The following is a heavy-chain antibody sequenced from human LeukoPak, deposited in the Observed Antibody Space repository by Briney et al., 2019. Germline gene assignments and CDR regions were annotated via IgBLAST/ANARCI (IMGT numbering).Heavy chain of an antibody. CDR3: ARLSGTSGTTSRVFDY. CDR2: ISGGGDAT. J-gene: IGHJ4*02. Sequence: GSLRLFCGASGFTFVTYAMIWVRRASGKGLEWVFAISGGGDATYYTDFVKGRFTISRDNSESTVYLRVNSLRAEDTAVYYCARLSGTSGTTSRVFDYWGQGALVTVSS. D-gene: IGHD1-1*01. CDR1: GFTFVTYA. V-gene: IGHV3-23*01.